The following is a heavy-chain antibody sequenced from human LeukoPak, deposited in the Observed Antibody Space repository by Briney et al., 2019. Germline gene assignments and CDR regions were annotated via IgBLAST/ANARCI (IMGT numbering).Heavy chain of an antibody. CDR1: GGSISSSSYY. Sequence: SETLSLTCTVSGGSISSSSYYWGWIRQSPGKGLEWIGSIYYSGTTYYNPSLKSRVTISVDTSKNQFSLKLSSETAADTAVYYCARHIMTAVVSYYFDYWGQGTLVTVSS. J-gene: IGHJ4*02. CDR3: ARHIMTAVVSYYFDY. V-gene: IGHV4-39*01. CDR2: IYYSGTT. D-gene: IGHD4-23*01.